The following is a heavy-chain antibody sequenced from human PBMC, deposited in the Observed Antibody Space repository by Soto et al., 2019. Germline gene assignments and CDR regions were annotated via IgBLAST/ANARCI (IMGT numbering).Heavy chain of an antibody. CDR1: GGTFSSYS. V-gene: IGHV1-69*02. J-gene: IGHJ6*02. CDR2: IIPILGIA. CDR3: AAGGYDFWSGYSASYYYYGMDV. Sequence: SVKVSYKASGGTFSSYSVSWVRQAPGQGLEWMGRIIPILGIAHYAQKFQGRVTITADRSTSTAFMELSSLRSDDTAVYYCAAGGYDFWSGYSASYYYYGMDVWGQGTTVTVSS. D-gene: IGHD3-3*01.